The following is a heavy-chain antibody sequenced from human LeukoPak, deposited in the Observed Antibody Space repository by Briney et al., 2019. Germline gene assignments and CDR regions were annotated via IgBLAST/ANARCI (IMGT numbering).Heavy chain of an antibody. D-gene: IGHD3-22*01. J-gene: IGHJ4*02. CDR3: ARVYYYDSSGYLPLVDY. V-gene: IGHV1-69*13. CDR1: GGTFSSYA. Sequence: SVKVSCKASGGTFSSYAISWVRQAPGQGLEWMGGIIPIFGTANYAQKFQGRVTITADESTSTAYMELSSLRSEDTAVYYCARVYYYDSSGYLPLVDYWGQGTLVTISS. CDR2: IIPIFGTA.